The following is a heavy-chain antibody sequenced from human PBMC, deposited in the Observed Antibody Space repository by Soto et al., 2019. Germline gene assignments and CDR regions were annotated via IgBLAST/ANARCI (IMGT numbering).Heavy chain of an antibody. Sequence: ASVKVSCQASGGTFSSYAISWVRQAPGQGLEWMGGIIPIFGTANYAQKFQGRVTITADESTSTVYMELSSLRSEDTAVYYCARDLIPGRFGELFDYWGQGTLVTVSS. V-gene: IGHV1-69*13. J-gene: IGHJ4*02. CDR1: GGTFSSYA. D-gene: IGHD3-10*01. CDR3: ARDLIPGRFGELFDY. CDR2: IIPIFGTA.